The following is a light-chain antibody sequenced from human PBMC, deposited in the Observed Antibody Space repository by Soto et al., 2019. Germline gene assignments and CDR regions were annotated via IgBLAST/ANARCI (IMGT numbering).Light chain of an antibody. CDR2: DVS. CDR3: SSYTSSSTLEDVV. Sequence: QSALTQPASVSGSPGQSITISCTGTSSDVGGYNYVSWYQQHQGKAPKLMIYDVSNRPSGVSNRCSGSKSGNTASLTISGLQAEDEADYYCSSYTSSSTLEDVVFGGGTKVTVL. V-gene: IGLV2-14*01. CDR1: SSDVGGYNY. J-gene: IGLJ2*01.